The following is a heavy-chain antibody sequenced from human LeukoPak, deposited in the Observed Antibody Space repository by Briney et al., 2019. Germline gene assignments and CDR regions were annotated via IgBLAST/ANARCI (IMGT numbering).Heavy chain of an antibody. V-gene: IGHV4-38-2*01. CDR1: GYSISSGYY. Sequence: PSETLSLTCAVSGYSISSGYYWGWIRQPPGKGLEWIGSIYHSGSTYYNPSLKSRVTISVDTSKNQFSLKLSSVTAADTAVYYCARRGTTIEAFDPWGQGTLVTVSS. CDR3: ARRGTTIEAFDP. CDR2: IYHSGST. J-gene: IGHJ5*02. D-gene: IGHD3-3*01.